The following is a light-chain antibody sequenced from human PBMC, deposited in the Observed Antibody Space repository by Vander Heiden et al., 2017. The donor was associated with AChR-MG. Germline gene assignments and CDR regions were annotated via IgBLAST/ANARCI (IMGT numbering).Light chain of an antibody. CDR2: EVS. Sequence: QSALTQPASVSGSPGQSITISCTGTSSDVGSYNFVSWYQQHPGQAPKLRIYEVSKRPSGVSNRCSGSKSGNTASLTIAGLQAEDEADYYCCAEAGSSTLYVFGTGTKGTVL. J-gene: IGLJ1*01. CDR3: CAEAGSSTLYV. V-gene: IGLV2-23*02. CDR1: SSDVGSYNF.